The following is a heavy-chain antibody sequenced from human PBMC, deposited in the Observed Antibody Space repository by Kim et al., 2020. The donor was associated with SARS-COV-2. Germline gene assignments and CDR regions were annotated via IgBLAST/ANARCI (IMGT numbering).Heavy chain of an antibody. J-gene: IGHJ4*02. CDR3: ARRSWLQLRARGFFDY. CDR1: GGSFSGYY. Sequence: SETLSLTCAVYGGSFSGYYWSWIRQPPGKGLEWIGEINHSGSTNYNPSLKSRVTISVDTSKNQFSLKLSSVTAADTAVYYCARRSWLQLRARGFFDYWGQGTLVTVS. CDR2: INHSGST. V-gene: IGHV4-34*01. D-gene: IGHD5-12*01.